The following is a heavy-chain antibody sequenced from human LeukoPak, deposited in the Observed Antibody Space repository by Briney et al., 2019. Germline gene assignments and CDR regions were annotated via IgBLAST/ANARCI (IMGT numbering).Heavy chain of an antibody. CDR3: ARGGAYYYDSSGYYPFDY. CDR2: IYYSGST. Sequence: PSQTLSLTCTVSGVSISSGDYSWSWIRQPPGKGLEWIGYIYYSGSTYYNPSLKSRVTISVDTSKNQFSLKLSSVTAADTAVYYCARGGAYYYDSSGYYPFDYWGQGTLVTVSS. V-gene: IGHV4-30-4*01. J-gene: IGHJ4*02. D-gene: IGHD3-22*01. CDR1: GVSISSGDYS.